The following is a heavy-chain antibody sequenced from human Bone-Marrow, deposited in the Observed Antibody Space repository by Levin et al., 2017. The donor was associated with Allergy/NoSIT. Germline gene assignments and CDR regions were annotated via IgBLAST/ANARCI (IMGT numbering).Heavy chain of an antibody. CDR1: GGSITSHY. Sequence: MSSETLSLTCTVSGGSITSHYWNWIRQPPGKGLEWIGYIYYSGSTYYNPSLKSRVTISVDTSKNQFSLKLSSVTAADTAIYYCARDEPENAAAAFDFWGQGTMVTVSS. D-gene: IGHD1-1*01. CDR2: IYYSGST. J-gene: IGHJ3*01. V-gene: IGHV4-59*11. CDR3: ARDEPENAAAAFDF.